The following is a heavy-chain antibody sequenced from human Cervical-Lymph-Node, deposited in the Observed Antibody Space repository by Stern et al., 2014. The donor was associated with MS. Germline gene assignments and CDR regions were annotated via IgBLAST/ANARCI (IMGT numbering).Heavy chain of an antibody. CDR1: GYTFTNYF. CDR3: ARAQEFSNVIANY. J-gene: IGHJ4*02. V-gene: IGHV1-46*03. CDR2: INPTTGRT. D-gene: IGHD2-8*01. Sequence: QVQLVQSGAEVKKPGASMRISCKASGYTFTNYFIHWVRQAPRKGPEWMGIINPTTGRTSYAQRSQSRVTITSNTSTNTAYLDLSILRSEDTAVYFCARAQEFSNVIANYWGQGTLVTVSS.